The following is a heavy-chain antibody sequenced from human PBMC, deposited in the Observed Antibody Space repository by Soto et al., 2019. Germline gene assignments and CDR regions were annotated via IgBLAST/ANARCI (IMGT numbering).Heavy chain of an antibody. V-gene: IGHV1-3*01. D-gene: IGHD3-10*01. CDR3: ARDPLRLDYYAYSGVDYFDY. Sequence: ASVKVSCTASGYTFTSYAMHWVRQAPGQRLEWMGWINAGNGNTKYSQKFQGRVTITRDTSASTAYMELSSLRSEDTAVYYCARDPLRLDYYAYSGVDYFDYWGQGTLVTVCS. CDR2: INAGNGNT. J-gene: IGHJ4*02. CDR1: GYTFTSYA.